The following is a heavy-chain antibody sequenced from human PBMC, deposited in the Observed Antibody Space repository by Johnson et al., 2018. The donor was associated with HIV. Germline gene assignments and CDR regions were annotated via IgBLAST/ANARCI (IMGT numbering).Heavy chain of an antibody. CDR1: GFTFSSYA. D-gene: IGHD4-17*01. Sequence: VQLVESGGGVVQPGRSLRLSCAASGFTFSSYAMHWVRQAPGKGLEWVAVISYDGSNKYYADSVKGRFTISRDNSKNTLYLQMNSLRVEDTALYYCARHAGGDFTYGLFQHWGRGTLVTVSS. CDR2: ISYDGSNK. CDR3: ARHAGGDFTYGLFQH. J-gene: IGHJ1*01. V-gene: IGHV3-30*04.